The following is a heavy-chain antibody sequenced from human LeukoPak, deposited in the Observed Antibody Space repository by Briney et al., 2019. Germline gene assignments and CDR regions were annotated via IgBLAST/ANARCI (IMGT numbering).Heavy chain of an antibody. CDR2: IKQDGSER. Sequence: GGSLRLSCAASGFTFSSYWMSWVRQAPGKGLEWVANIKQDGSERYYVDSVRGRFTISRDNAKNSLYLQMNCLRAEDTAVYYCAREAWLVGDYFDYWGQGTLVTVSS. CDR3: AREAWLVGDYFDY. V-gene: IGHV3-7*01. D-gene: IGHD6-19*01. CDR1: GFTFSSYW. J-gene: IGHJ4*02.